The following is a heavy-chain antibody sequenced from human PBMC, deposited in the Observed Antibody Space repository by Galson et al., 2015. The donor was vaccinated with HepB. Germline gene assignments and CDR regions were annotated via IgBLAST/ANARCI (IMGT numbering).Heavy chain of an antibody. CDR1: GYTLTDLS. CDR2: FDPEDGET. J-gene: IGHJ5*02. CDR3: ATLPLYSGSYGVYYWFDP. V-gene: IGHV1-24*01. D-gene: IGHD1-26*01. Sequence: SVKVSCKVSGYTLTDLSMHWVRQAPGKGLEWMGGFDPEDGETTYAQKFQGRVTMTENTSTDTTYIELSSLRSEDTSVYYCATLPLYSGSYGVYYWFDPCRQLTLVTVSS.